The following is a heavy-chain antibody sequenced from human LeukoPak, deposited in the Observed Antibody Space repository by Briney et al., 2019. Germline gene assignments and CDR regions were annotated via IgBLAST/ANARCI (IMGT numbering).Heavy chain of an antibody. V-gene: IGHV1-8*01. CDR3: ARGDTAMTRSIDY. CDR1: GYTFTSYD. CDR2: VNPNSGNT. J-gene: IGHJ4*02. Sequence: ASVKVSCKASGYTFTSYDINWVRLATGQGLEWVGWVNPNSGNTGYAQKFQGRVTMTRNTSISTAYMELSSLGSEDTAVYYCARGDTAMTRSIDYWGQGTLVTVSS. D-gene: IGHD5-18*01.